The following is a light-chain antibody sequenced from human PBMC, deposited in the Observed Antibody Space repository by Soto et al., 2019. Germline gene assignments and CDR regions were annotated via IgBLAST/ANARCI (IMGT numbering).Light chain of an antibody. V-gene: IGLV1-44*01. CDR1: SSNIGSNT. Sequence: QSVLTQPPSASGTPGQRVTISCSGSSSNIGSNTVNWYQQRPGTAPKLLIYSNNQRPPGVPDRYSGSKSGTSASLAISGLQSEDEADYYCAAWDDSLNGRVVFGGGTKLTVL. CDR3: AAWDDSLNGRVV. J-gene: IGLJ2*01. CDR2: SNN.